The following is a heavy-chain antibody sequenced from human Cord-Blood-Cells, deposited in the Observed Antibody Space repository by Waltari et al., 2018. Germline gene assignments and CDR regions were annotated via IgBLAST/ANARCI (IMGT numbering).Heavy chain of an antibody. CDR3: ARDLGQPEYYFDY. D-gene: IGHD2-2*01. J-gene: IGHJ4*02. V-gene: IGHV3-30-3*01. CDR2: ISYDGSNK. Sequence: QVQLVESGGGVVQPGGSLRLSCASSGFTVSSYDTHWVSQAPGKGLEWVAVISYDGSNKYYADSVKGRFTISRDNSKNTLYLQMNSLRAEDTAVYYCARDLGQPEYYFDYWGQGTLVTVSS. CDR1: GFTVSSYD.